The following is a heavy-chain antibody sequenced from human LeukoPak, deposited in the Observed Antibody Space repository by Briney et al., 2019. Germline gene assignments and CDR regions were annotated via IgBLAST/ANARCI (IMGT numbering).Heavy chain of an antibody. D-gene: IGHD3-16*01. Sequence: PSETLSLTCTVSGGSISSSSYYWGWIRQPPGKGLEWIGSIYYSGSTYYNPSLKSRVTISVDTSKNQFSLKLSSVTAADTAVYYCAREWNYVRIDYWGQGTLVSVSS. CDR2: IYYSGST. CDR3: AREWNYVRIDY. J-gene: IGHJ4*02. V-gene: IGHV4-39*02. CDR1: GGSISSSSYY.